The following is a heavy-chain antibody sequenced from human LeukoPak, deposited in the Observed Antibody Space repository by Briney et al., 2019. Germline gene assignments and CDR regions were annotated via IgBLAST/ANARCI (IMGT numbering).Heavy chain of an antibody. CDR2: IIPILGIA. V-gene: IGHV1-69*04. CDR3: ARLAARDAFDI. D-gene: IGHD6-13*01. J-gene: IGHJ3*02. CDR1: GGTFSSYA. Sequence: SVEVSCKASGGTFSSYAISWVRQAPGQGLEWMGRIIPILGIANYAQKFQGRVTITADKSTSTAYMELSSLRSEDTAVYYCARLAARDAFDIWGQGTVVTVSS.